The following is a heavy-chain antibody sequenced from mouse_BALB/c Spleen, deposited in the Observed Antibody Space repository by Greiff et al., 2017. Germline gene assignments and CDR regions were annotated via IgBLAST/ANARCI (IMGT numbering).Heavy chain of an antibody. CDR3: ARSSSPYFDY. J-gene: IGHJ2*01. CDR2: INPSTGYT. V-gene: IGHV1-7*01. D-gene: IGHD1-1*01. Sequence: QVQLQQSGAELAKPGASVKMSCKASGYTFTSYWMHWVKQRPGQGLEWIGYINPSTGYTEYNQKFKDKATLTADKSSSTAYMQLSSLTSEDSAVYYCARSSSPYFDYWGQGTTLTVSS. CDR1: GYTFTSYW.